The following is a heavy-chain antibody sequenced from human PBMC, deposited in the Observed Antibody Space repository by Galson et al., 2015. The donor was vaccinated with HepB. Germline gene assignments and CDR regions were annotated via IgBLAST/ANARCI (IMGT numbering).Heavy chain of an antibody. D-gene: IGHD3-9*01. Sequence: SLRLSCAASGFSFSNYNMNWVRQAPGKGLEWLAVISYDGYNKYYLESAKGRFTVSRDNSKNTLYLQMNSLRLKDTAVYYCAKSPAVRYFDWPDYMDVWGKGTTVTVSS. V-gene: IGHV3-30*18. CDR3: AKSPAVRYFDWPDYMDV. J-gene: IGHJ6*03. CDR2: ISYDGYNK. CDR1: GFSFSNYN.